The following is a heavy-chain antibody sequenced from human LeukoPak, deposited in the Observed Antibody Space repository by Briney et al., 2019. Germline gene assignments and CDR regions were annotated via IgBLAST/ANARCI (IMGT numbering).Heavy chain of an antibody. D-gene: IGHD2/OR15-2a*01. Sequence: PGGSLRLSCAASGFTFSSYGMHWVRQAPGKGLEWVAFIRYDGSNKYYADSVKGRFTISRDNSKNTLYLQMNSLRAEDTAVYYCAKDLSFRPPFADWGQGTLVTVSS. J-gene: IGHJ4*02. V-gene: IGHV3-30*02. CDR1: GFTFSSYG. CDR2: IRYDGSNK. CDR3: AKDLSFRPPFAD.